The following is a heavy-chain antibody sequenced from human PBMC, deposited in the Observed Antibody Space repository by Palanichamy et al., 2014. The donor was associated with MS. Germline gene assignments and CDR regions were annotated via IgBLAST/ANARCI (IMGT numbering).Heavy chain of an antibody. CDR2: IKSKTDGGTI. D-gene: IGHD2-15*01. V-gene: IGHV3-15*01. J-gene: IGHJ3*02. CDR3: STLVRGGFHGHAFDI. Sequence: VRQAPGKGLEWVGRIKSKTDGGTIDYAAPVKGRFTISRDDSENTVYLQMNSLRTEDTAVYYCSTLVRGGFHGHAFDIWGQGTMVTVSS.